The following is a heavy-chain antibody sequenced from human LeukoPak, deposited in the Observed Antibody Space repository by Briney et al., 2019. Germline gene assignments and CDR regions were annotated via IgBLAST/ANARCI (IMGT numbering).Heavy chain of an antibody. CDR2: IYSRRRT. J-gene: IGHJ3*02. V-gene: IGHV4-30-4*01. CDR3: AKTCSDGLDAFDI. CDR1: GGSISSGDYD. D-gene: IGHD5-24*01. Sequence: SETLSLTCTVSGGSISSGDYDWRWTRQPPGRGLECIGYIYSRRRTHYNPSPRRRVTISVATPQTQSSLRLRSVTAADTAGYYCAKTCSDGLDAFDIWGQGTLVTVSS.